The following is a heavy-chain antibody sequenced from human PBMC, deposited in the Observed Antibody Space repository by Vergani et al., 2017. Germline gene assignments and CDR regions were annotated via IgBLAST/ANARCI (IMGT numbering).Heavy chain of an antibody. Sequence: QVQLVQSGAEVKKPGASVKVSCKAPGYTFTSYYMHWVRQAPGQGLEWMGIINPSGGSTSYAQKFQVRVTMTRDTSTSTVYMELSSLRSEDTAVYYCARERLNGRWFDPWGQGTLVTVSS. CDR3: ARERLNGRWFDP. CDR2: INPSGGST. V-gene: IGHV1-46*01. J-gene: IGHJ5*02. D-gene: IGHD4-17*01. CDR1: GYTFTSYY.